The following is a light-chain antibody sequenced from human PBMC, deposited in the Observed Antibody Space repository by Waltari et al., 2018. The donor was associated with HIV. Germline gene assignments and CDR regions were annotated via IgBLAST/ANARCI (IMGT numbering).Light chain of an antibody. J-gene: IGKJ1*01. CDR1: QSVLHSSNRNNY. CDR2: WAS. V-gene: IGKV4-1*01. CDR3: QQYFSNPRT. Sequence: DIVMTQSPDSLVVSLGERVTINCKSSQSVLHSSNRNNYLAWYQQKPGQPPKLLIYWASSRGSGVPDRFSGSGSGTDFTLTISSLQAEDVAVYYCQQYFSNPRTFGQGTKVEIK.